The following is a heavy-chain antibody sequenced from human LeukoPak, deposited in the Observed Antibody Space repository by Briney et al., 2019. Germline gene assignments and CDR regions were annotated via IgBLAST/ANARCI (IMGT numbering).Heavy chain of an antibody. V-gene: IGHV4-4*07. J-gene: IGHJ4*02. CDR1: GGSISSYY. CDR3: ASSRVGYYDFWSGYYESPPFDY. CDR2: IYTSGST. D-gene: IGHD3-3*01. Sequence: PSETLSLTCTVSGGSISSYYWSWIRQPAGKGLEWIGRIYTSGSTNYNPSLKSRVTMSVDTSKNQFSLRLSSVTAADTAVYYCASSRVGYYDFWSGYYESPPFDYWGQGTLVTVSS.